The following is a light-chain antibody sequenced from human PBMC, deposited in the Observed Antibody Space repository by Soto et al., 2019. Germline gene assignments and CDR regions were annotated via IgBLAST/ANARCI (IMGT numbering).Light chain of an antibody. CDR2: GAS. CDR1: QSVSSSY. V-gene: IGKV3-20*01. CDR3: QQRSYPIT. J-gene: IGKJ5*01. Sequence: EIVLTQSPGTLSLSPGERATLSCRASQSVSSSYLAWYQQKPGQAPRLLIYGASSRATGIPVRFSGSGSDSDFTLTISSLEPEDFAVYYCQQRSYPITFGQGTRLEIK.